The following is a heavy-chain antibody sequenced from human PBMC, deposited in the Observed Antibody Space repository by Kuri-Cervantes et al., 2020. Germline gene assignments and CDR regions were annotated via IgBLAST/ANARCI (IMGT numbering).Heavy chain of an antibody. CDR1: GYTFTGYY. J-gene: IGHJ3*02. CDR3: VKDSASSWGHDAFDM. CDR2: INPNSGGT. Sequence: ASVKVSCKASGYTFTGYYMHWVRQAPGQGLEWMGWINPNSGGTNYAQKFQGRVTMTRDTSISTAYMELSRLRSDDTAVYYCVKDSASSWGHDAFDMWGQGTMVTVSS. D-gene: IGHD6-13*01. V-gene: IGHV1-2*02.